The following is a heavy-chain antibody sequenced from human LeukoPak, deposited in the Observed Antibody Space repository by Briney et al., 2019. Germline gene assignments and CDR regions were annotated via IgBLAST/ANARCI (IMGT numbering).Heavy chain of an antibody. V-gene: IGHV1-2*06. J-gene: IGHJ4*02. Sequence: ASVKVSCKASGYTFTGYYMHWVRQAPGQGLEWMGRINPSSGGTNYAQKFQGRVTMTRDTPISTAYMELSRLRSDDTAVYYCARDFLPGIAAAGDLFDYWGQGTLVTVSS. CDR3: ARDFLPGIAAAGDLFDY. CDR2: INPSSGGT. D-gene: IGHD6-13*01. CDR1: GYTFTGYY.